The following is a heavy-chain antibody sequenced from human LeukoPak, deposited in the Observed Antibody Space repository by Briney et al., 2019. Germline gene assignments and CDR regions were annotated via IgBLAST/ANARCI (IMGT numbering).Heavy chain of an antibody. J-gene: IGHJ4*02. CDR3: ASGSSSWYQAFDY. CDR1: GFTFSSYW. D-gene: IGHD6-13*01. Sequence: GGSLRLSCAASGFTFSSYWMRWVRQAPGKGLEWVANIKQDGSEKYYVDSVKGRFTISRDNAKNSLYLQMNSPRAEDTAVYYCASGSSSWYQAFDYWGQGTLVTVSS. V-gene: IGHV3-7*01. CDR2: IKQDGSEK.